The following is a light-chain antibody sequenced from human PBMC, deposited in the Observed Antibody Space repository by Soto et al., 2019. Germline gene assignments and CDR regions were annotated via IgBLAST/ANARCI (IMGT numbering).Light chain of an antibody. CDR1: QFLSSY. J-gene: IGKJ5*01. CDR3: HQRNK. Sequence: ELVLTQSPATLSLSPGERATRSCRASQFLSSYLAWYQQIPGQPPRLLIYDTSNRVTGIPARFSGSRSGTDFTLTISSLEPEDFAVYFCHQRNKFGQGTRLEIK. V-gene: IGKV3-11*01. CDR2: DTS.